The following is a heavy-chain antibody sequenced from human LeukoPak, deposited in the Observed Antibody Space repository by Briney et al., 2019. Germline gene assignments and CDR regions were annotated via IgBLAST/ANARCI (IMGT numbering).Heavy chain of an antibody. J-gene: IGHJ6*02. CDR1: GLTFSSHA. Sequence: GGSLRLSCAASGLTFSSHAMSWVRQAPGKGLECVSTISGSRGSTYYADSVKGRFTISRDNSKNTVYLQMNSLRAEDAAVYYCAKYFYDYSYYGMDVWGQGTTVTVSS. D-gene: IGHD3-10*01. V-gene: IGHV3-23*01. CDR3: AKYFYDYSYYGMDV. CDR2: ISGSRGST.